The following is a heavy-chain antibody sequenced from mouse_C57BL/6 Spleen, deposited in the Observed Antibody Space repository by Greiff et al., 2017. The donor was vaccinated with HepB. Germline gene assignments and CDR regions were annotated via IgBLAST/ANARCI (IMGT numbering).Heavy chain of an antibody. CDR3: ARPRYSNPYYAMDY. V-gene: IGHV1-4*01. J-gene: IGHJ4*01. CDR2: INPSSGYT. CDR1: GYTFTSYT. Sequence: QVQLQQSGAELARPGASVKMSCKASGYTFTSYTMHWVKQRPGQGLEWIGYINPSSGYTKYNQKFKDKATLTADKSSSTAYMQLSSLTSEDSAVYYCARPRYSNPYYAMDYWGQGTSVTVSS. D-gene: IGHD2-5*01.